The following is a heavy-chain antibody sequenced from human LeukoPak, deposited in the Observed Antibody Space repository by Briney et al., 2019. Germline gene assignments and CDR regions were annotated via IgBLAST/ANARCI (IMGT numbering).Heavy chain of an antibody. Sequence: GGSLRLSCAASGFTFSSYAMHWVRQAPGKGLEWVAVISYDGSNKYYADSVKGRFTISRDNAKNSLYLQMNSLRAEDTAVYYCARDSGGNYYDSSGYYFFDAFDIWGQGTMVTVSS. CDR1: GFTFSSYA. CDR3: ARDSGGNYYDSSGYYFFDAFDI. CDR2: ISYDGSNK. V-gene: IGHV3-30*07. J-gene: IGHJ3*02. D-gene: IGHD3-22*01.